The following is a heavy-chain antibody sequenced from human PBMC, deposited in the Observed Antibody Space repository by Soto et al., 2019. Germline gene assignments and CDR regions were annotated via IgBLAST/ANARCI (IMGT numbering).Heavy chain of an antibody. J-gene: IGHJ4*02. CDR1: GDSVSSSSYA. Sequence: QTRSRTCAIFGDSVSSSSYAWNWIRQSPARVVELLGKTYYRFKLYNDYAAAVKSQIIVFPDTSKNQFALQVNAVTPVDKAVYYCASVPRYIIVMVLNEFYWGQGTLVKVSS. CDR2: TYYRFKLYN. V-gene: IGHV6-1*01. CDR3: ASVPRYIIVMVLNEFY. D-gene: IGHD2-8*01.